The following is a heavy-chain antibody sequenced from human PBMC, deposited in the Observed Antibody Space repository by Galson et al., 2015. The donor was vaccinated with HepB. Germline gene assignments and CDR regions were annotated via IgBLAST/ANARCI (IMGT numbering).Heavy chain of an antibody. CDR1: GFTFSDYY. Sequence: SLRLSCAASGFTFSDYYMVWVRQAPGKGLEWISYISTSGLNIYYAESAKGRFTISRDNVKNSVYLQMDNLRVDDTAVYYCAREARQWLVDWFDPWGQGTLVIVSS. CDR3: AREARQWLVDWFDP. D-gene: IGHD6-19*01. J-gene: IGHJ5*02. CDR2: ISTSGLNI. V-gene: IGHV3-11*01.